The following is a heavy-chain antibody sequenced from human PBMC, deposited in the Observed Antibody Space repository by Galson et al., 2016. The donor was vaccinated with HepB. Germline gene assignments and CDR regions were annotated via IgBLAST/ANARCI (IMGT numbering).Heavy chain of an antibody. V-gene: IGHV3-7*01. CDR2: XXQXXXEK. D-gene: IGHD6-25*01. J-gene: IGHJ4*02. CDR3: ASAPAATESDY. CDR1: GFTFSGYW. Sequence: SLRLSCAASGFTFSGYWMTWVRQAPGKGXXXVAXXXQXXXEKXXXDSSXXRFTISRXXTKNLVYVKMKGXXAEDTAMYYCASAPAATESDYWGQGTLVTVSP.